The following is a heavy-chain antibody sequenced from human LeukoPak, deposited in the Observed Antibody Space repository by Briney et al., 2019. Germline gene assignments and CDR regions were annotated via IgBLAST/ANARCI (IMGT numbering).Heavy chain of an antibody. V-gene: IGHV4-31*03. CDR2: IYYSGST. Sequence: ASQTLSLTCTVSGGSISSGGYYWSWIRQHPGKGLEWIGYIYYSGSTYYNPSLKSRVTISVDTSKNQFSLKLSSVTAADTAVYYCARAYNWNAGKYYYYYYYMDVWGKGTTVTVPS. CDR1: GGSISSGGYY. CDR3: ARAYNWNAGKYYYYYYYMDV. D-gene: IGHD1-20*01. J-gene: IGHJ6*03.